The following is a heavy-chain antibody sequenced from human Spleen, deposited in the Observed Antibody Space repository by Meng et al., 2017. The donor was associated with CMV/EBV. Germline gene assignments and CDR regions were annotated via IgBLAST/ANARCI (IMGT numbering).Heavy chain of an antibody. CDR1: GFTFSSYH. D-gene: IGHD5-18*01. CDR3: ARDEYIYVAYNWFDP. V-gene: IGHV3-30*04. CDR2: ISYDGSNK. J-gene: IGHJ5*02. Sequence: SGFTFSSYHMQWVRQARGKGLEWVAVISYDGSNKKYADSVKGRFTISRDISRNTLYLQMNSLRAEDTAVYYCARDEYIYVAYNWFDPWGQGTLVTVSS.